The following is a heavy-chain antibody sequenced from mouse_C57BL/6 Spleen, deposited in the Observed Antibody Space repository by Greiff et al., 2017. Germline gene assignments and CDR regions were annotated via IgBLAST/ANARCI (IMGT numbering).Heavy chain of an antibody. CDR2: IWGDGST. Sequence: VQRVESGPGLVAPSQSLSITCTVSGFSLTSYGVSWVRQPAGKGLEWLGVIWGDGSTNYHSALISRLSISKDNSKSQVFLRLNSLQTDDTATYYCAKGEAYYGDGEGWFAYWGQGTLVTVSA. D-gene: IGHD2-13*01. CDR1: GFSLTSYG. J-gene: IGHJ3*01. V-gene: IGHV2-3*01. CDR3: AKGEAYYGDGEGWFAY.